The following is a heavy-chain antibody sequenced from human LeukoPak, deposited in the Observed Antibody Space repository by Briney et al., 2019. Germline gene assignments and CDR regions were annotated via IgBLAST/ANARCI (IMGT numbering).Heavy chain of an antibody. Sequence: ASVKVSCKVSGYTLTELSMHWVRQAPAKGREWMGGFDPEDGETIYEQKFQGRVTMTEDTSTDTAYMELSSLRSEDTAVYYCARRDTAMAGLYGMDVWGKGTTGTVSS. CDR3: ARRDTAMAGLYGMDV. CDR1: GYTLTELS. CDR2: FDPEDGET. D-gene: IGHD5-18*01. V-gene: IGHV1-24*01. J-gene: IGHJ6*04.